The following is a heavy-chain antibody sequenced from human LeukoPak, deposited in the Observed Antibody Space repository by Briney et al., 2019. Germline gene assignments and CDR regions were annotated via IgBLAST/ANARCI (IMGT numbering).Heavy chain of an antibody. CDR2: IYPGDSDT. CDR3: ARHESLYGGNSWVGYFDY. Sequence: RTGESLKTSCKGSGYSFTSYWIGWVRQMPGKGLEWMGIIYPGDSDTRYSPSFQGQVTISADKSISTAYLQWSSLKASDTAMYYCARHESLYGGNSWVGYFDYWGQGTLVTVSS. V-gene: IGHV5-51*01. D-gene: IGHD4-23*01. CDR1: GYSFTSYW. J-gene: IGHJ4*02.